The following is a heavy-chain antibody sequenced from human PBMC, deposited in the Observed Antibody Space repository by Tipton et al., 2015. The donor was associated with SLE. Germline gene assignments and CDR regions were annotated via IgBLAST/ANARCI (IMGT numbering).Heavy chain of an antibody. CDR3: ARDSPGDRALDN. Sequence: GLVKPSETLSLICIVSGGSINSNSWSWSWIRQPAGKGLQWIGRIYTSGIVNYNPSLDSRATMSTDMSKNQVSLKLTSVTAADTAVYYCARDSPGDRALDNWGQGTLVTVSS. CDR2: IYTSGIV. D-gene: IGHD7-27*01. V-gene: IGHV4-4*07. J-gene: IGHJ4*02. CDR1: GGSINSNS.